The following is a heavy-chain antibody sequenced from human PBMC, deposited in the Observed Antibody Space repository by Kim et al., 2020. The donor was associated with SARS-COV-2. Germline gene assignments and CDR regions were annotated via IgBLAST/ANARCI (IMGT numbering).Heavy chain of an antibody. V-gene: IGHV1-3*01. J-gene: IGHJ6*02. CDR3: ARQHQQLGYYYYYGMDV. D-gene: IGHD6-13*01. Sequence: NLQDRVTITRDTSANTVYMELSSLRSEDTAVYYCARQHQQLGYYYYYGMDVWGQGTTVTVSS.